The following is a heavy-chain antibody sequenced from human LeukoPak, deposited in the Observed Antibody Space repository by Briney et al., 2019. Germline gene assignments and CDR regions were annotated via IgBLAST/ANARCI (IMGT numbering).Heavy chain of an antibody. CDR1: GFTFSSYA. Sequence: GGSLRLSCAASGFTFSSYAMHWVRQAPGKGLEWVTFIRNDGSNKYYADSVKGRFTISRDNSKNTLYLQMNSLRPEDTAVYYCAKDQPQGSSGWFLGGFDYWGQGTLVTVSS. D-gene: IGHD6-19*01. J-gene: IGHJ4*02. CDR2: IRNDGSNK. V-gene: IGHV3-30*02. CDR3: AKDQPQGSSGWFLGGFDY.